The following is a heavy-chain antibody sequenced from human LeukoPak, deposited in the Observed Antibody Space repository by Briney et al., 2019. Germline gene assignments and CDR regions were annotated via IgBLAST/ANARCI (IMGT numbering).Heavy chain of an antibody. CDR1: GFTFSSYS. J-gene: IGHJ4*02. CDR3: ARVLHKRNYDSSVYYGY. CDR2: ISSSSSTI. D-gene: IGHD3-22*01. Sequence: GGSLRLFCAASGFTFSSYSMNWVRQAPGKGLEWVSYISSSSSTIYYADSVKGRFTISRDNAKNSLYLQMNSLRAEDTAVYYCARVLHKRNYDSSVYYGYWGQGTLVTVSS. V-gene: IGHV3-48*04.